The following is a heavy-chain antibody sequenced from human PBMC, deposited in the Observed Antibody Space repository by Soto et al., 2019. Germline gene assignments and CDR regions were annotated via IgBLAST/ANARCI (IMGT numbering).Heavy chain of an antibody. CDR1: GGSFSGYY. Sequence: QVQLQQWGAGLLKPSETLSLTCAVYGGSFSGYYWSWIRQPPGKGLEWIGEINHSGSTNYNPSLKSRVTISVDTSKNQFSLKLGSVTAADTAVYYCARPGDIVATIRMGAFDIWGQGTMVTVSS. CDR3: ARPGDIVATIRMGAFDI. D-gene: IGHD5-12*01. J-gene: IGHJ3*02. V-gene: IGHV4-34*01. CDR2: INHSGST.